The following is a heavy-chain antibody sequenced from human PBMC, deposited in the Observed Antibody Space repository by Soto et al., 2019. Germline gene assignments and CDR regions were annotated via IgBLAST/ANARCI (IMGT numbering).Heavy chain of an antibody. CDR1: GFTFSSYA. J-gene: IGHJ4*02. CDR2: ISGSGGST. CDR3: AKRGWFGESSFDY. Sequence: GGSLRLSCAASGFTFSSYAMSWVRQAPGKGLEWVSAISGSGGSTYYADSVKGRLTISRDNSKNTLYLQMNSLRAEDTAVYYCAKRGWFGESSFDYWGQRSLVTVS. V-gene: IGHV3-23*01. D-gene: IGHD3-10*01.